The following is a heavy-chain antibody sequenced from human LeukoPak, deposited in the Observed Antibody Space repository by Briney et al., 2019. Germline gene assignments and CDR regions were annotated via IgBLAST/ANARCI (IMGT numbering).Heavy chain of an antibody. D-gene: IGHD3-10*01. CDR2: IYHSGST. V-gene: IGHV4-4*02. CDR3: ARRWFGELLVWFDP. CDR1: GGSISGSNW. J-gene: IGHJ5*02. Sequence: PSETLSLTCAVSGGSISGSNWWSWVRQSPGKGLEWIGEIYHSGSTNYNPSLKSRITISVDKSKNLFSLKLSSVTAADTAVYYCARRWFGELLVWFDPWGQGTLVTVSS.